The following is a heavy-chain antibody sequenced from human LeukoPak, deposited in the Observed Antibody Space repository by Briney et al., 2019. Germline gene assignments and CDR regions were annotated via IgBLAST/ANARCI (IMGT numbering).Heavy chain of an antibody. V-gene: IGHV3-64*02. Sequence: PGGSLRLSCAASGFRFSYHDMHWVRQAPGKGLEFVSSIGAAGAHTFYADSVKGRFTISRDNFQSTMYLQMDGLRPEDSAVYYCARELGGTKTGGCDIWGQGTVVTVSS. CDR1: GFRFSYHD. CDR2: IGAAGAHT. J-gene: IGHJ3*02. CDR3: ARELGGTKTGGCDI. D-gene: IGHD1-14*01.